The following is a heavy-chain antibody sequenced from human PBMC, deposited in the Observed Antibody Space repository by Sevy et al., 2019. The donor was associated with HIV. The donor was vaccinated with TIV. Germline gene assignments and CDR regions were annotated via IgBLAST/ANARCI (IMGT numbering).Heavy chain of an antibody. J-gene: IGHJ4*01. Sequence: LGGSLRLSCTVSGFTLTDYSINWVRQAPVKGLEWVSSISSAGAYIYYADSVKGRFTISRDIAKNSLYLQMDSLRVGDTAVYYCARDLGYTYALPAFDYWGHGTLVTVSS. CDR3: ARDLGYTYALPAFDY. CDR2: ISSAGAYI. V-gene: IGHV3-21*06. D-gene: IGHD5-18*01. CDR1: GFTLTDYS.